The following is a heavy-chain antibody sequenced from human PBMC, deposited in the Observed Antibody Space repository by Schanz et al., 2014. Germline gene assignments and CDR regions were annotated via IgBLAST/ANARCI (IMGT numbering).Heavy chain of an antibody. CDR2: ISSSGSSI. V-gene: IGHV3-21*02. CDR3: ARPSDSSWYMDV. D-gene: IGHD2-21*02. CDR1: GFNFKAYA. Sequence: EAQLLESGGGLVQPGGSLRLSCAASGFNFKAYAMNWVRQAPGRGLEWVSSISSSGSSIYYADSVKGRFTISRDNANNSLFLQMNSLRAEDTAVYYCARPSDSSWYMDVWGKGTTVTVSS. J-gene: IGHJ6*03.